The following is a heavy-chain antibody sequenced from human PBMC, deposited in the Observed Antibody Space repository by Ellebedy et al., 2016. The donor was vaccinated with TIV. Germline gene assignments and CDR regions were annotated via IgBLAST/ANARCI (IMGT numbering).Heavy chain of an antibody. Sequence: ASVKVSCXASGYTFTSYDINWVRQATGQGLEWMGWMNPNSGNTDYAQKFQGRVTMTRNSSISTAYMELRSLRSEDTAVYYCATARSQWLPPLGYWGQGTLVTVSS. CDR3: ATARSQWLPPLGY. V-gene: IGHV1-8*01. D-gene: IGHD6-19*01. J-gene: IGHJ4*02. CDR2: MNPNSGNT. CDR1: GYTFTSYD.